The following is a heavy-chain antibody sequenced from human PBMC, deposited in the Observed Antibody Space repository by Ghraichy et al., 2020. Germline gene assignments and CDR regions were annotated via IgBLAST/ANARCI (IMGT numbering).Heavy chain of an antibody. CDR1: GGSISSYY. V-gene: IGHV4-59*01. CDR2: IYYSGST. D-gene: IGHD4-17*01. J-gene: IGHJ5*02. CDR3: AREAKPTVTSWFDP. Sequence: SETLSLTCTVSGGSISSYYWSWIRQPPGKGLEWIGYIYYSGSTNYNPALKSRVTISVDTSKNQFSLKLSSVNAADTAVYYLAREAKPTVTSWFDPWGQGTLVTVSS.